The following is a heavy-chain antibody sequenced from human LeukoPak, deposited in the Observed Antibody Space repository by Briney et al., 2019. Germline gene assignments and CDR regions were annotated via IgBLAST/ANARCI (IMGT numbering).Heavy chain of an antibody. Sequence: RASVTVSCQSSGYTFTRYELNWVRQAAGQGLDWMGCMNANNGHTDYAQQFQGRFTMTRDTSITTAYMELSTLRSENTAVYSCARGQGWYYLDYYMDVGGKGTTVTFSS. J-gene: IGHJ6*03. V-gene: IGHV1-8*01. CDR1: GYTFTRYE. CDR2: MNANNGHT. CDR3: ARGQGWYYLDYYMDV. D-gene: IGHD5-24*01.